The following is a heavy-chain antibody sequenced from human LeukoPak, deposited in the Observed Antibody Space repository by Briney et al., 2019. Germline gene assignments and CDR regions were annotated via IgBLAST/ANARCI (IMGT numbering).Heavy chain of an antibody. CDR2: IYYSGST. CDR1: GGSISSGDYY. D-gene: IGHD3-10*01. CDR3: ARESDYYGLRSRLDV. V-gene: IGHV4-30-4*01. Sequence: PSETLSLTCTVSGGSISSGDYYWSWIRQPPGKGLEWIGYIYYSGSTYYNPSLKSRVTMSVDTSKKQFSLKLRSVTAADTAVYYCARESDYYGLRSRLDVWGKGTTVTVSS. J-gene: IGHJ6*04.